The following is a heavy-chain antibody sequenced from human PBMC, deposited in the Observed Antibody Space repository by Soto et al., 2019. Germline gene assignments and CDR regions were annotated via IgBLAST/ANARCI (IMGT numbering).Heavy chain of an antibody. J-gene: IGHJ6*02. CDR3: AKDIAAIWSGYYYGMDV. CDR1: GFTFDDYA. Sequence: EVQLVESGGGLVQPGRSLRLSCAASGFTFDDYAMHWVRQAPGKGLEWGSGISWNSGSIGYADSVKGRFTISRDNAKNSLYLQMNSLRAEDTALYYCAKDIAAIWSGYYYGMDVWGQGTTVTVSS. CDR2: ISWNSGSI. D-gene: IGHD3-3*01. V-gene: IGHV3-9*01.